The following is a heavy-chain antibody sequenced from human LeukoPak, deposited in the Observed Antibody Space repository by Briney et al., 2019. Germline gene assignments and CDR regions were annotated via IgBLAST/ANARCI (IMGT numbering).Heavy chain of an antibody. Sequence: GGSLRLSCAASGFTFSDYYMSWIRQAPGKGLEWLSGISPRGGGTYYADSAKGRFTISRDDSKNTLSLQMNSLTVEDTAVYYCARDLAWGAFDYWGQGTLVTVSS. V-gene: IGHV3-23*01. J-gene: IGHJ4*02. CDR1: GFTFSDYY. D-gene: IGHD7-27*01. CDR3: ARDLAWGAFDY. CDR2: ISPRGGGT.